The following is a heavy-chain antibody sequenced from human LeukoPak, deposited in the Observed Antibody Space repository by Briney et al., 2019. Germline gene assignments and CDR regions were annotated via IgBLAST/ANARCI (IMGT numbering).Heavy chain of an antibody. D-gene: IGHD3-9*01. CDR3: ARDREYYDILTGQRSYYYYGMDV. V-gene: IGHV3-30*04. J-gene: IGHJ6*02. Sequence: GRSLRLSCAASGFTFSSDAMHWVRQAPGKGLEWVAVISYDGSNKYYADSVKGRFTISRDNSKNTLYLQMNSLRAEDTAVYYCARDREYYDILTGQRSYYYYGMDVWGQGTTVTVSS. CDR2: ISYDGSNK. CDR1: GFTFSSDA.